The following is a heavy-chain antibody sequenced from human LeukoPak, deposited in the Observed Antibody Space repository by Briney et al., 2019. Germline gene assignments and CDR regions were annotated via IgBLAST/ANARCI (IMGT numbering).Heavy chain of an antibody. V-gene: IGHV4-59*08. J-gene: IGHJ4*02. CDR2: IYYSGST. Sequence: SETLPLTCTVSGGSISSYYWSWIRQPPGKGLEWIGYIYYSGSTNYNPSLKSRVTISVDTSKNQFSLKLSSVTAADTAVYYCARVIPAAGFFDYWGQGTLVTVSS. D-gene: IGHD6-13*01. CDR1: GGSISSYY. CDR3: ARVIPAAGFFDY.